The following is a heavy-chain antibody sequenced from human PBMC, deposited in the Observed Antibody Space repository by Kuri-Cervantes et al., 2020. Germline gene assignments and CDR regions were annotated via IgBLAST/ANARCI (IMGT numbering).Heavy chain of an antibody. Sequence: SVKVSCKASGGTFSSYATSWVRQAPGQGLEWMGGIIPIFGTANYAQKFQGRVTITTDESTSTAYMELSSLRSEDTAVYYCARTTLPAAILVSWFDPWGQGTLVTVSS. V-gene: IGHV1-69*05. J-gene: IGHJ5*02. D-gene: IGHD2-2*01. CDR1: GGTFSSYA. CDR2: IIPIFGTA. CDR3: ARTTLPAAILVSWFDP.